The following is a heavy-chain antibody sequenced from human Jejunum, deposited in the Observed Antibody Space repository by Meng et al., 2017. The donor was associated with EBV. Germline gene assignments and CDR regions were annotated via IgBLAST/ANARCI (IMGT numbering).Heavy chain of an antibody. CDR3: ARVVDYYERSGYPDF. CDR2: IYYSGNT. D-gene: IGHD3-22*01. V-gene: IGHV4-61*01. CDR1: GGSGSAASYY. Sequence: VRLQESGPGLVKPSETLSLPCTVSGGSGSAASYYWSWIRQSPGKGLEWIGYIYYSGNTNYNPSLKSRATITVDTSKNQFSLKLSSVTAADTAVYYCARVVDYYERSGYPDFWGQGTLVTVSS. J-gene: IGHJ4*02.